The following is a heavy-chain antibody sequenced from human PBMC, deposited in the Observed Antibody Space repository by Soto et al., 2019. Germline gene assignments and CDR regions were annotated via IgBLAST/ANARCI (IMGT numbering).Heavy chain of an antibody. CDR3: AADSGENNYDRTGSLYYYYYSDMDV. CDR1: GFTFPSSA. CDR2: IVVASSTT. Sequence: SVRVSCKASGFTFPSSAVQLVRQARGQRHEWIGWIVVASSTTNYAQNFQEIVTFTRNMSTNTAYTELSSLRSYDTAVYYCAADSGENNYDRTGSLYYYYYSDMDVWGQGTTATVS. V-gene: IGHV1-58*01. J-gene: IGHJ6*02. D-gene: IGHD3-22*01.